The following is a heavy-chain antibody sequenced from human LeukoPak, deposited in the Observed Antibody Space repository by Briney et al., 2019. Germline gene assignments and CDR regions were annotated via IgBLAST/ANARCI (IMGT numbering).Heavy chain of an antibody. CDR1: GFTFSSYG. V-gene: IGHV3-48*04. J-gene: IGHJ4*02. D-gene: IGHD2-15*01. Sequence: GGSLRLSCAASGFTFSSYGMHWVRQAPGKGLEWVSYISSSGSTIFYADSMKGRFTTSRDNAKNSLYLQMKSLRAEDTAVYYCARLGYCSGGSCYSLDHWGQGTLVTVSS. CDR2: ISSSGSTI. CDR3: ARLGYCSGGSCYSLDH.